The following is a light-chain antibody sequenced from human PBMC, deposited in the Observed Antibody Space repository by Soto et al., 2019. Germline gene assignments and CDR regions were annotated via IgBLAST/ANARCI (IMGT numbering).Light chain of an antibody. Sequence: QSALTQPASVSGSPGQSITISCTGTSSDVGNSNRVSWYQHHPGTDPKVMIYEGTKRPSGVSDRFSGSKSDNTASLTISGLQAEDEGDYYCCSYAGDYMFVFGTGTKLTVL. J-gene: IGLJ1*01. CDR3: CSYAGDYMFV. V-gene: IGLV2-23*01. CDR1: SSDVGNSNR. CDR2: EGT.